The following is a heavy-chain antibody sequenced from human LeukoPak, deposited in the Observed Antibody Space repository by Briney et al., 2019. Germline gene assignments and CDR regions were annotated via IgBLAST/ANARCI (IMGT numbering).Heavy chain of an antibody. V-gene: IGHV1-8*03. D-gene: IGHD2-15*01. J-gene: IGHJ4*02. CDR1: GYTFTSYD. Sequence: ASVKVSCKASGYTFTSYDINWVRQATGQGLEWMGWMNPNSGNTGYAQKFQDRVTITRNTSISTAYMELSSLSSEDTAVYYCARVSTAATFDYWGQGTLVTVSS. CDR3: ARVSTAATFDY. CDR2: MNPNSGNT.